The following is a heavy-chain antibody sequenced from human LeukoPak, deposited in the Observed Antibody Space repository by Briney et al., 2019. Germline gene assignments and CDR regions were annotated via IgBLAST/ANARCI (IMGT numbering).Heavy chain of an antibody. Sequence: SETLSLTCAVSGGSFSGYYWSWIRQPPGKGLEWIGEISHSGTTHYTPSLKTGVTISLDTSKNQFSLKLTSVTAADTAVYYCARGGIVAAADYWGQGTLVTVSS. J-gene: IGHJ4*02. CDR3: ARGGIVAAADY. D-gene: IGHD6-13*01. CDR1: GGSFSGYY. CDR2: ISHSGTT. V-gene: IGHV4-34*01.